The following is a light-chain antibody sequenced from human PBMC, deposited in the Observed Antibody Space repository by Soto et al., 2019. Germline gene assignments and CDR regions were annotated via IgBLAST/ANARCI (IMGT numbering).Light chain of an antibody. Sequence: QSVLTQPASVSGSPGQSIAISCTGTSSDVGGYNYVSWYQQHPGKAPKLIIYDVSNRPSGVSNRFSGSKSGNAASLTISGPQAEDEADYYCSSYTSSSLYVFGTGTKVTVL. CDR3: SSYTSSSLYV. CDR2: DVS. CDR1: SSDVGGYNY. J-gene: IGLJ1*01. V-gene: IGLV2-14*01.